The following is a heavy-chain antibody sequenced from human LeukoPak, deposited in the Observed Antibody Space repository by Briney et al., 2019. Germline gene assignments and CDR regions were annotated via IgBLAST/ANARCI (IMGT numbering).Heavy chain of an antibody. Sequence: SETLSLTCTVSGGSISSYYWSWIRQPPGKGLEWIGYIYYSGSTNYNPSLKSRVTISVDTSKNQFSLKLSSVTAADPAVYYCAIYSGSRRIAAASYYYYMDVWGKGTTVTVSS. D-gene: IGHD6-6*01. CDR2: IYYSGST. V-gene: IGHV4-59*01. CDR1: GGSISSYY. J-gene: IGHJ6*03. CDR3: AIYSGSRRIAAASYYYYMDV.